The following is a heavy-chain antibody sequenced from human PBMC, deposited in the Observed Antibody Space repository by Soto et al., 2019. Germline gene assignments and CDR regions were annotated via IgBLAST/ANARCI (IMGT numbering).Heavy chain of an antibody. CDR2: ISYDGSNK. Sequence: QVQLVESGGGVVQPGRSLRLSCAASGFTFSSYVMHWVRQAPGKGLEWVAVISYDGSNKYNADSVKGRFTISRDNSKKTLYLQMNSLRAEDTAVYYCARDLIQLWPSHLDYWGQGTLVTVSS. V-gene: IGHV3-30*03. D-gene: IGHD5-18*01. CDR3: ARDLIQLWPSHLDY. J-gene: IGHJ4*02. CDR1: GFTFSSYV.